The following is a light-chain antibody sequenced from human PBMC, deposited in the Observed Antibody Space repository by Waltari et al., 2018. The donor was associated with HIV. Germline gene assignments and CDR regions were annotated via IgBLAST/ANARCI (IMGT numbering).Light chain of an antibody. Sequence: DIVMTQSPDSLAVSLGERATINCQYSQSVLYNSNNKNYLAWYQQQPGQPPKLLIYWASTRESGVPDRFSGSGSGTDFTLTISSLQAEDVAVYYCQQYYSTPRTFGQGTKVEIK. CDR2: WAS. CDR3: QQYYSTPRT. V-gene: IGKV4-1*01. CDR1: QSVLYNSNNKNY. J-gene: IGKJ1*01.